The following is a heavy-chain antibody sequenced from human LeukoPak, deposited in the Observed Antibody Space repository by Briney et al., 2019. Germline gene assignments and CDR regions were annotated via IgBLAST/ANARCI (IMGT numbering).Heavy chain of an antibody. J-gene: IGHJ5*02. CDR1: GFTFSNYA. D-gene: IGHD6-13*01. CDR3: AKDISTWWFDP. V-gene: IGHV3-23*01. CDR2: ISASGGIT. Sequence: GGSLRLSCAASGFTFSNYAMTWLRQAPGKGLELVSGISASGGITDCADSVKGRFTISRDNSNNTLYLQMNSLRADDTAVYYCAKDISTWWFDPWGQGTLVTVSS.